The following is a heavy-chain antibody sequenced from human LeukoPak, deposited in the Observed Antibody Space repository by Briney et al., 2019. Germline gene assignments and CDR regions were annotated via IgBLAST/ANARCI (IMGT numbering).Heavy chain of an antibody. J-gene: IGHJ6*02. V-gene: IGHV4-59*01. CDR1: GGSISSYY. CDR3: ARVPFDFYGYYYGMDV. CDR2: IYYSGST. D-gene: IGHD3-3*01. Sequence: SETLSLTCTDSGGSISSYYWSRIRQPPGKGLEWIGYIYYSGSTNYNPSLKSRVTISVDTSKNQFSLKLSSVTAADTAVYYCARVPFDFYGYYYGMDVWGQGTTVTVSS.